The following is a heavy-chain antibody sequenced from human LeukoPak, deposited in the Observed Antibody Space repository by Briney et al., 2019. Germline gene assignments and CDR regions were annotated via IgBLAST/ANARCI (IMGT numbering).Heavy chain of an antibody. CDR2: ISYDGSNK. CDR3: ARDPSLLGDLYWYFDL. CDR1: GFTFSSYG. J-gene: IGHJ2*01. D-gene: IGHD2-21*02. V-gene: IGHV3-30*03. Sequence: PGRPLRLSCAASGFTFSSYGMHWVRQAPGKGLEWVAVISYDGSNKYYVDSVKGRFTISRDNSKNTLFLQMNSLRAEDTAVYYCARDPSLLGDLYWYFDLWGRGTLVTVSS.